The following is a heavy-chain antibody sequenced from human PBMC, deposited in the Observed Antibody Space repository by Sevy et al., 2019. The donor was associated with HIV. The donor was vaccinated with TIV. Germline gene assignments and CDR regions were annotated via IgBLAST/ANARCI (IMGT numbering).Heavy chain of an antibody. J-gene: IGHJ4*02. V-gene: IGHV3-49*04. CDR1: GFTFGDYC. CDR2: LKSDVYGGTV. CDR3: TPGKAAQSIFDY. D-gene: IGHD3-10*01. Sequence: GGSLRLSCTASGFTFGDYCMSWVRQAPGKGLEWVAFLKSDVYGGTVDHAASVRGRFVISRDDSKTIAYLQMNDLKTEDTGVYYCTPGKAAQSIFDYWGQGALVTVSS.